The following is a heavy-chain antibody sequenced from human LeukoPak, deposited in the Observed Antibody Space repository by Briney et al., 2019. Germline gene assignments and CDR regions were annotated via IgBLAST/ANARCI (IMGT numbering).Heavy chain of an antibody. D-gene: IGHD3-22*01. CDR2: ISPGDSNT. CDR3: ARRHYHDDSGYYFAFDV. V-gene: IGHV5-51*01. CDR1: GYSFTSYW. J-gene: IGHJ3*01. Sequence: RGESLKISCKGSGYSFTSYWIGWVRQMPGIGLEWMGIISPGDSNTRHSPSFQGQVTISADKSINTVYLQWSSLKASDTAMYYCARRHYHDDSGYYFAFDVWGQGTMVTVSS.